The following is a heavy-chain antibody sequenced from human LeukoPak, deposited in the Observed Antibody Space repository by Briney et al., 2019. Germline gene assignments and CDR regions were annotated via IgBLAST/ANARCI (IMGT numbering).Heavy chain of an antibody. Sequence: GGSLRLSCAASGFTFSNYGMNWVRQAPGKGLEWVSIITGGVGITYYADSVKGRFTISRDNSKNTLYLQMNSLRAEDTAVYYCAKGDYYDLDYWGQGTLVTVSS. V-gene: IGHV3-23*01. CDR2: ITGGVGIT. CDR3: AKGDYYDLDY. D-gene: IGHD3-22*01. J-gene: IGHJ4*02. CDR1: GFTFSNYG.